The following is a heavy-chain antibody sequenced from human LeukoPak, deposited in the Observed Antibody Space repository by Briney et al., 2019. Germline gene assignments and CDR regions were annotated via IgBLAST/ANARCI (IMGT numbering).Heavy chain of an antibody. CDR1: GYTFTGYY. J-gene: IGHJ4*02. CDR2: INPNSGGT. Sequence: EASVKVSCKASGYTFTGYYMHWVRQAPGQGLEWMGWINPNSGGTNYAQKFQGRVTMTRDTPISTAYMELSRLRSDDTAVYYCAREGCTNGVCPAASDYWGQGTLVTVSS. CDR3: AREGCTNGVCPAASDY. D-gene: IGHD2-8*01. V-gene: IGHV1-2*02.